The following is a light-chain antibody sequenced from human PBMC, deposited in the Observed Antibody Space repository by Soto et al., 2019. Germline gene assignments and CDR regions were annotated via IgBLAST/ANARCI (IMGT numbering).Light chain of an antibody. J-gene: IGKJ4*01. Sequence: EIVLTQSPATLSVSPRERVTLSCRASQSVSDNLAWYQQKPGQAPRLLIYGASIRATDIPARFSGSGSGTEFSLTISSLQSEDFAVYYCQQYNDWPLTFGGGTKVEIK. CDR3: QQYNDWPLT. CDR1: QSVSDN. V-gene: IGKV3D-15*01. CDR2: GAS.